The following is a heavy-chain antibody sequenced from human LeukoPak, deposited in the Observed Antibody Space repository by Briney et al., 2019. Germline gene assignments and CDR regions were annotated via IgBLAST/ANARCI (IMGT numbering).Heavy chain of an antibody. J-gene: IGHJ4*02. Sequence: GRSLRLSCAASGFTFSSYGMHWVRQAPGKGLEWVAVISYDGSNKYYADSVKGRFTISRDNSKNTLYLQMNSLRAEDTAVCYCAKAGYGDVNFDYWGQGTLVTVSS. CDR1: GFTFSSYG. CDR3: AKAGYGDVNFDY. CDR2: ISYDGSNK. D-gene: IGHD4-17*01. V-gene: IGHV3-30*18.